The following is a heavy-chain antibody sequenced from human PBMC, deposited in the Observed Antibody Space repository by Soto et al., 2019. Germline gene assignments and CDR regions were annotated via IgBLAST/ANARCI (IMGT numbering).Heavy chain of an antibody. CDR1: GFTFSSYG. Sequence: PGGSLRLSCAASGFTFSSYGMHWVRQAPGKGLEWVAIIWYDGSNKYYADSVKGRFTISRDNSKNTLYLQMNSLRAEDTAVYYCAKDAREQWLDDDLLGLDYWGQGNMVTVSS. CDR2: IWYDGSNK. D-gene: IGHD6-19*01. V-gene: IGHV3-33*06. CDR3: AKDAREQWLDDDLLGLDY. J-gene: IGHJ4*02.